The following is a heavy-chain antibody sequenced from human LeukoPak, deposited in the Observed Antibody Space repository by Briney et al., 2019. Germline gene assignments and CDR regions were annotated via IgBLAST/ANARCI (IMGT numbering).Heavy chain of an antibody. CDR3: AGRLWRRDGYNLSAFDI. J-gene: IGHJ3*02. D-gene: IGHD5-24*01. V-gene: IGHV4-59*01. CDR2: IYYSGST. Sequence: SETLSLTCTVSGGSISSYYWNWIRQPPGKGLEWIGYIYYSGSTNYNPSLKSRVTISVDTSKNPFSLKLSSVTAADTAVYYCAGRLWRRDGYNLSAFDIWGQGTMVTVSS. CDR1: GGSISSYY.